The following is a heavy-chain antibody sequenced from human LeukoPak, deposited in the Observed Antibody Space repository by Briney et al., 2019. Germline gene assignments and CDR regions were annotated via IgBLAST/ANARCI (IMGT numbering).Heavy chain of an antibody. Sequence: GGSLRLSCAASGFTFSSYEMNWVRQAPGKGLEWVSYISSSGSTIYYADSVKGRFTISRDNAKNSLYLQMNSLRAEDTAVYYCAKEQLVDPAFDYWGQGTLVTVSS. V-gene: IGHV3-48*03. D-gene: IGHD6-13*01. CDR2: ISSSGSTI. J-gene: IGHJ4*02. CDR1: GFTFSSYE. CDR3: AKEQLVDPAFDY.